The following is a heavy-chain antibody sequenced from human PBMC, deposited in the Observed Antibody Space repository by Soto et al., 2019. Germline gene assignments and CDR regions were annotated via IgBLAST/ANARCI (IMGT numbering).Heavy chain of an antibody. J-gene: IGHJ3*02. Sequence: GGFLRLSCAASGFTFSSYAMSWVRQAPGKGLEWVSAISGSGGSTYYADSVKGRFTISRDNSKNTLYLQMNSLRAEDTAVYYCAKDRPDGGGCTNGVCYPDAFDIWGQGTMVTVSS. CDR3: AKDRPDGGGCTNGVCYPDAFDI. D-gene: IGHD2-8*01. CDR1: GFTFSSYA. CDR2: ISGSGGST. V-gene: IGHV3-23*01.